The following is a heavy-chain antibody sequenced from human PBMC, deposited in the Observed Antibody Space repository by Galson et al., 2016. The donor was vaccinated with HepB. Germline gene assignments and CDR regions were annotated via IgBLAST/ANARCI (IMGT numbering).Heavy chain of an antibody. CDR1: GFTFSDYY. CDR2: ISVTSTYT. CDR3: ARDRGSYCGGDCSDYYFDY. Sequence: SLRLSCAASGFTFSDYYMSWIRQAPGKGLEWVSYISVTSTYTNYADSVKGRFTVSRDNAKNSLYLQMNTLRAEDTAIYYCARDRGSYCGGDCSDYYFDYWGQGPLVTVSS. J-gene: IGHJ4*02. D-gene: IGHD2-21*02. V-gene: IGHV3-11*06.